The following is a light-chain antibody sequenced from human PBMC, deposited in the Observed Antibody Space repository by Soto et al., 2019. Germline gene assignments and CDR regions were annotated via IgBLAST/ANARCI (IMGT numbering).Light chain of an antibody. CDR1: SGHSSNI. Sequence: QLVLTQSSSASASLGSSVKLTCTLSSGHSSNIIAWHQQQPGKAPRCLMNLEGNGNWNKGSGIPDRFSGSSSGADRYLTISNLQSEDEADYYCEVWGTDYRIFGGGTQLTVL. J-gene: IGLJ2*01. CDR2: LEGNGNW. CDR3: EVWGTDYRI. V-gene: IGLV4-60*03.